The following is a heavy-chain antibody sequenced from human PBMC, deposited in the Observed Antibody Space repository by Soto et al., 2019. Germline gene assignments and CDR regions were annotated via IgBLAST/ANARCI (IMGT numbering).Heavy chain of an antibody. Sequence: GGPLRLPCAASRFTFSMYWMHWVRQVPGKGPEWVSRINDDGISTNYADSVKGRLTISRDNAKNTLYLQMNALRVADTGGYYRTRGPRPTSTGTGTFWGQGTLVTVSS. D-gene: IGHD1-1*01. CDR1: RFTFSMYW. CDR2: INDDGIST. V-gene: IGHV3-74*01. CDR3: TRGPRPTSTGTGTF. J-gene: IGHJ4*02.